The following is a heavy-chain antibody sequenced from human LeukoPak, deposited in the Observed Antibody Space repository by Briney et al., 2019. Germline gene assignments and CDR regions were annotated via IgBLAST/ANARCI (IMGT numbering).Heavy chain of an antibody. CDR2: IHYSGST. CDR1: GGSISSSSSY. Sequence: PSETLSLTCSVSGGSISSSSSYWGWIRRPPGKGLEWIATIHYSGSTNYNPSLKSRVAISVDTSKNQFSLKLSSVTAADTAVYYCARTTRIAVAGTDAFDIWGQGTMVTVSS. D-gene: IGHD6-19*01. CDR3: ARTTRIAVAGTDAFDI. V-gene: IGHV4-39*07. J-gene: IGHJ3*02.